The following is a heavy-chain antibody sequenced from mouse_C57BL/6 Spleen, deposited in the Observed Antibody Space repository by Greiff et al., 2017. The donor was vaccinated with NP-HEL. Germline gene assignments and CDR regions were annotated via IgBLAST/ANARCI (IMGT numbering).Heavy chain of an antibody. CDR1: GFTFSSYA. CDR3: ARDGYDPEGGYFDV. CDR2: ISDGGSYT. Sequence: EVKVVESGGGLVKPGGSLKLSCAASGFTFSSYAMSWVRQTPEKRLEWVATISDGGSYTYYPDNVKGRFTISRDNAKNNLYLQMSHLKSEDTAMYYCARDGYDPEGGYFDVWGTGTTVTVSS. V-gene: IGHV5-4*01. J-gene: IGHJ1*03. D-gene: IGHD2-3*01.